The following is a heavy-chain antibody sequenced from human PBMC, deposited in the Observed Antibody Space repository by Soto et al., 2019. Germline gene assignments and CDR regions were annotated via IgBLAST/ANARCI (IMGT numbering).Heavy chain of an antibody. CDR1: GFTFSSYE. V-gene: IGHV3-48*03. J-gene: IGHJ6*02. D-gene: IGHD3-10*01. Sequence: SGGSLRLSCAASGFTFSSYEINWVRQAPGKGLEWVSYISISGSTIYYADSVKGRLTISRDNAKNSLYLQMNSLRAEDTAVYYCASIWFGEPENYYYYYGMDVWGQGTTVTVSS. CDR3: ASIWFGEPENYYYYYGMDV. CDR2: ISISGSTI.